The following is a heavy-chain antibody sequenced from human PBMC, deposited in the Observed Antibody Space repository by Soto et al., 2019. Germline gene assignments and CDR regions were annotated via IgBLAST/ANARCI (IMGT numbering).Heavy chain of an antibody. CDR1: GFTVSGHW. CDR3: ERSDSATYGCFAH. Sequence: EVQLVESGGGLVQPGGSLRLSCAASGFTVSGHWMHWVRQVPGKGLVWVSRINSEGSSTSYAVSVKGRFIIARDNAKNTLFLQMNSLRAEDPAVYYCERSDSATYGCFAHWGQGTLVTVSS. J-gene: IGHJ1*01. D-gene: IGHD1-26*01. CDR2: INSEGSST. V-gene: IGHV3-74*01.